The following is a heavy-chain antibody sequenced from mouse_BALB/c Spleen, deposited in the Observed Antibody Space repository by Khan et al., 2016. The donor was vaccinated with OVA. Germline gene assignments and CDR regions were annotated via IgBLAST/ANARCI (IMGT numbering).Heavy chain of an antibody. CDR3: ARAFYNGACFAY. J-gene: IGHJ3*01. V-gene: IGHV2-9*02. Sequence: VQLQESGPGLVAPSQTLSITCTVSGFSLSNYGVHWVRQPPGKGLEWLGVIWAGGSTNHHSALMSRLSISKDDSKSQVFLKLNSLQTDVPAMYYVARAFYNGACFAYWGQGTLVTVSA. CDR2: IWAGGST. CDR1: GFSLSNYG. D-gene: IGHD1-3*01.